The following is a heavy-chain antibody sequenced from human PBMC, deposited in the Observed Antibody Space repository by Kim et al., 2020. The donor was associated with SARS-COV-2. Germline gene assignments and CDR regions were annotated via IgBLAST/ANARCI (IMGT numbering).Heavy chain of an antibody. D-gene: IGHD6-19*01. CDR1: AFTLSSYT. J-gene: IGHJ4*02. CDR3: ARGMSGYSSGWYDY. Sequence: GGSLRLSCSASAFTLSSYTMNWVRQAPGKGLEWVSCIIPSTGHIYYADSVKGRFTISRDNAKNSLYLQMNSLRAEDSALYYCARGMSGYSSGWYDYWGPRTLVTVSS. CDR2: IIPSTGHI. V-gene: IGHV3-21*01.